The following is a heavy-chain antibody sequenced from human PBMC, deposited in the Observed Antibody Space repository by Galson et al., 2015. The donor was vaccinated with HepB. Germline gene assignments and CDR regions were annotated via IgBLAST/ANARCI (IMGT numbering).Heavy chain of an antibody. V-gene: IGHV3-33*08. J-gene: IGHJ4*02. CDR2: TWHDGSNS. Sequence: SLRLSCAASGFTFSRYGMHWVRQVPGKGLEWVALTWHDGSNSFYAASVKGRFTIARDNPQNTRYLHMTNLRAEDTALYYCAREAHIAAPASFDYWGQGTLVTVSS. CDR1: GFTFSRYG. CDR3: AREAHIAAPASFDY. D-gene: IGHD6-25*01.